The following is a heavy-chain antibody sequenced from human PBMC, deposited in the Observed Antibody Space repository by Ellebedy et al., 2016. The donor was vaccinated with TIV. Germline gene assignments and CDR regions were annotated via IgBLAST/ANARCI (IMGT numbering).Heavy chain of an antibody. CDR3: AREAARRDWFDP. D-gene: IGHD6-6*01. CDR2: IYSNGDI. V-gene: IGHV4-59*01. Sequence: SETLSLTCTVSGGSISSSYWSWIRQPPGKGLEWIAYIYSNGDINYNPSLKSRVTISLDTSKNQFSLKLSSVTAADTAVYYCAREAARRDWFDPWGQGTLVTVSS. J-gene: IGHJ5*02. CDR1: GGSISSSY.